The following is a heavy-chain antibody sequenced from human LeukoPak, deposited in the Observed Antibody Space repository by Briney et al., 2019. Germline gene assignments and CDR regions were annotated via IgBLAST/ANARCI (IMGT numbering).Heavy chain of an antibody. D-gene: IGHD3-3*01. Sequence: ASVKVSCKASGYTFTSYYMHWVRQAPGQGLEWMGIINPSGGSTSYAQKFQGRVTMTRDTSTSTVYMELSSLRSEDTAVYYCAREYCDFWSGYHGTLYGMDVWGQGTTVTVSS. J-gene: IGHJ6*02. V-gene: IGHV1-46*01. CDR2: INPSGGST. CDR3: AREYCDFWSGYHGTLYGMDV. CDR1: GYTFTSYY.